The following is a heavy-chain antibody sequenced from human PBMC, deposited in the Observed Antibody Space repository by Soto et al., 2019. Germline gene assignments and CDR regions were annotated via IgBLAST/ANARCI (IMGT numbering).Heavy chain of an antibody. V-gene: IGHV3-30*18. CDR3: AKDQARAASHGID. J-gene: IGHJ3*01. CDR2: ISNDGSDK. Sequence: VQLVESGGGMVQPGRSLRLSCAASGFTFNNYGMHWARQAPGKGLEWVAAISNDGSDKYYADSVKGRLTISRDNSKNTVFLQMSSLRAEDTAVYYCAKDQARAASHGIDWGQGTMVTVSS. D-gene: IGHD6-13*01. CDR1: GFTFNNYG.